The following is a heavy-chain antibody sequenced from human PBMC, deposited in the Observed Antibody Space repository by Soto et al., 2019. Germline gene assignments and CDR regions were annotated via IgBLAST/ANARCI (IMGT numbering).Heavy chain of an antibody. D-gene: IGHD4-17*01. CDR3: ARDQSYGDYVAFDP. Sequence: PSETLSLTCTVSGGSISSYYWSWIRQPPGKGLEWIGYIYYSGSTNYNPSLKSRVTISVDTSKNQFSLKLSSVTAADTAVYYCARDQSYGDYVAFDPWGQGTLVTVSS. J-gene: IGHJ5*02. CDR1: GGSISSYY. V-gene: IGHV4-59*01. CDR2: IYYSGST.